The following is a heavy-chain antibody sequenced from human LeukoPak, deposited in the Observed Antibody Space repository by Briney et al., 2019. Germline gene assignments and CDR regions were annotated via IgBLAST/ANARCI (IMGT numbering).Heavy chain of an antibody. D-gene: IGHD6-25*01. V-gene: IGHV3-48*03. Sequence: PGGSLRLSCAASGFSFSSYEMNWVRQAPGKGLERISYISSSGTLTHYADSVEGRFTISRDNAKNSLYLQVNSLRGEDTAVYYCARDGTPIYSSGWVYMDVWGKGTTVTISS. CDR2: ISSSGTLT. J-gene: IGHJ6*04. CDR1: GFSFSSYE. CDR3: ARDGTPIYSSGWVYMDV.